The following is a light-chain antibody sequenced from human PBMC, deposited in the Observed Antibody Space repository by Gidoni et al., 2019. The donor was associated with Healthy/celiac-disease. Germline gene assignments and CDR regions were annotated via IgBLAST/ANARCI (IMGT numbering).Light chain of an antibody. CDR2: LGS. V-gene: IGKV2-28*01. CDR1: QSPLHSNGYKY. Sequence: VMTQSQLSRPVTPGSPASISCRSSQSPLHSNGYKYLDWYLQKPGQSPQLLIYLGSNRASGVPDRCSGSGSGTDFTLKISRVEAEDVGVYYCMQALQTRTFGQXTKVEIK. J-gene: IGKJ1*01. CDR3: MQALQTRT.